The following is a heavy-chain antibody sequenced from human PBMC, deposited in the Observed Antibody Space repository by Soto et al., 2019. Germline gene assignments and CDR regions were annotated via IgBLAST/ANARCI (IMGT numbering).Heavy chain of an antibody. V-gene: IGHV1-69*12. CDR2: IIPIFGTA. CDR1: GGTFSSYA. CDR3: ARDGVWFGESNYYYGMDV. D-gene: IGHD3-10*01. Sequence: QVQLVQSGAEVKKPGSSVKVSCKASGGTFSSYAISWVRQAPGQGLEWMGGIIPIFGTANYAQKFQGRVTITADESTSTAYMELSSLRSEDTAVYYCARDGVWFGESNYYYGMDVWGQGTTVTVSS. J-gene: IGHJ6*02.